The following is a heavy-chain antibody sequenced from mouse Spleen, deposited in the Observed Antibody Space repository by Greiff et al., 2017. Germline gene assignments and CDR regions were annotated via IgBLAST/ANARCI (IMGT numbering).Heavy chain of an antibody. CDR1: GYTFTSYW. D-gene: IGHD1-1*01. CDR3: ANYYGSSLAWFAY. Sequence: QVQLQQSGAELAKPGASVKLSCKASGYTFTSYWMHWVKQRPGQGLEWIGYINPSSGYTKYNQKFKDKATLTADKSSSTAYMQLSSLTYEDSAVYYCANYYGSSLAWFAYWGQGTLVTVSA. V-gene: IGHV1-7*01. CDR2: INPSSGYT. J-gene: IGHJ3*01.